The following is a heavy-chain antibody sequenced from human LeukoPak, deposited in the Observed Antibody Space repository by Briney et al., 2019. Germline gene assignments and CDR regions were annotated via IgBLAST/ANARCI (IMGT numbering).Heavy chain of an antibody. CDR1: GGSFSGYY. CDR2: INHSGST. J-gene: IGHJ5*02. D-gene: IGHD6-6*01. V-gene: IGHV4-34*03. CDR3: SRKWFDP. Sequence: SETLSLTCAVYGGSFSGYYWSWIRQPPGKGLEWIGEINHSGSTNYNPSLKSRVTISVDTSKNQFSLKLSSVTAADTAVISSSRKWFDPWGQGTLVTVSS.